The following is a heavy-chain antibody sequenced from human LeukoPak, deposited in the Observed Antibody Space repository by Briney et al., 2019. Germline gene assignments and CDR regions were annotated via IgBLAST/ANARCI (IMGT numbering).Heavy chain of an antibody. CDR1: GYNFADYW. J-gene: IGHJ4*02. CDR3: AGGYPRGRYDY. D-gene: IGHD3-10*01. V-gene: IGHV5-51*01. Sequence: GESLKISCKGSGYNFADYWIGWVRQMPGKGLEWIGIIYPGDSDTRYSPSFQGQVTISADKSISTAYLHWSSLKASDTAMYYCAGGYPRGRYDYWGQGTLVTVSS. CDR2: IYPGDSDT.